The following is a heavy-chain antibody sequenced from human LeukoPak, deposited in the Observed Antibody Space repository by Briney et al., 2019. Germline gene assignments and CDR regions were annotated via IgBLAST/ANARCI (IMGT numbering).Heavy chain of an antibody. D-gene: IGHD2-2*01. J-gene: IGHJ4*02. CDR1: GFTFSSYS. V-gene: IGHV3-21*01. CDR2: ISSSSSYI. Sequence: PGGSLRLSCAASGFTFSSYSMNWVRQAPGKGLEWVSSISSSSSYIYYADSVKGRFTISRDNAKNSLYLQMNSLRAEDTAVYYCARDSEDQLLPDCWGQGTLVTVSS. CDR3: ARDSEDQLLPDC.